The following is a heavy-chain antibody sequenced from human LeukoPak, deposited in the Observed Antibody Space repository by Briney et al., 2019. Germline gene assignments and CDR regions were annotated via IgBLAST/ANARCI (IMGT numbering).Heavy chain of an antibody. CDR3: ARVVPPHYYYDSSGESEYYYMDV. CDR1: GGSISSYY. J-gene: IGHJ6*03. CDR2: IYYSGST. D-gene: IGHD3-22*01. Sequence: SETLSLTCTVSGGSISSYYWSWLRQPPGEGLECLGYIYYSGSTNYNPSLKSRVTISVDTSKNHSSLKLSSVTAADTAVYYCARVVPPHYYYDSSGESEYYYMDVWGKGTTVTVSS. V-gene: IGHV4-59*01.